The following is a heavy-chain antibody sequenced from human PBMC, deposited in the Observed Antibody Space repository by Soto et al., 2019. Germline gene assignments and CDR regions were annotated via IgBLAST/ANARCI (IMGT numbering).Heavy chain of an antibody. J-gene: IGHJ6*02. V-gene: IGHV1-3*01. CDR2: INGGNGHT. Sequence: SVKVSCKASGYTFSTYALHWVRQAPGQGLEWMGWINGGNGHTRYSQKFKDRVTIPRDTPASTAYMELSGLRSEDTAVYYCARGKGMEENYYYYGMDVWGQGTTVTVSS. CDR3: ARGKGMEENYYYYGMDV. D-gene: IGHD1-1*01. CDR1: GYTFSTYA.